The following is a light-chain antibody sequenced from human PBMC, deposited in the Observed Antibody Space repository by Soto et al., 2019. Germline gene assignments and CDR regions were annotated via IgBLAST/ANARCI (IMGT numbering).Light chain of an antibody. Sequence: DIQLTQSPSFLSASVGDRVTITCRASQGISSYLAWYQQKPGNAPKLLLYAASNLQSGVPPRFSGSGSGTEFTLTISSLQPEDFATYYCQQLNSYPLTFGPGTKVDIK. V-gene: IGKV1-9*01. J-gene: IGKJ3*01. CDR1: QGISSY. CDR2: AAS. CDR3: QQLNSYPLT.